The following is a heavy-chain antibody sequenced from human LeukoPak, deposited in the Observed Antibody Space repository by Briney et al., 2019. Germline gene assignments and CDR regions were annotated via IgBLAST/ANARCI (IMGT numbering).Heavy chain of an antibody. CDR1: GGTFSSYA. D-gene: IGHD1-1*01. CDR3: ARGGWNDVSDY. Sequence: SVKLSCKAAGGTFSSYAISWVRQAPGQGLEWMGGIIPIFGTANYAQKFQGRVTITTDESTSTAYMELSSLRSEDTAVYYRARGGWNDVSDYWGQGTLVTVSS. V-gene: IGHV1-69*05. J-gene: IGHJ4*02. CDR2: IIPIFGTA.